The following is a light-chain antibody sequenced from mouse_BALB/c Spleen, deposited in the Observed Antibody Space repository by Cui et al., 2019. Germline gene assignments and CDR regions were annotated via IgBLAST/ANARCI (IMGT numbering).Light chain of an antibody. J-gene: IGKJ4*01. CDR2: STS. CDR3: QQRSSYPPT. Sequence: QIVLTQSPAIMSASPGEKVTITCSASSSVSYMHWFQQKPGTSPKLWIYSTSTLASGVPARFSGSGSGTSYSLTISRMEAEDAATYYCQQRSSYPPTFGSGTKLEIK. CDR1: SSVSY. V-gene: IGKV4-57*01.